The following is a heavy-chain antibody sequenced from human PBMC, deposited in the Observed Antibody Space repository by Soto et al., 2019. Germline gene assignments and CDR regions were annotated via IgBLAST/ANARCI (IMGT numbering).Heavy chain of an antibody. Sequence: EGQLVESGGGLIQRGGSLRLPCAVSGFTVSSNYMSWVRQAPGRGLEWVSLIYSGGSTYYADSVKGRFTISRDNSKNTVYLQMNSLRAEDTAVYYCARGRHYYGSADYWGQGTLVTVSS. V-gene: IGHV3-53*01. CDR2: IYSGGST. J-gene: IGHJ4*02. CDR3: ARGRHYYGSADY. D-gene: IGHD3-10*01. CDR1: GFTVSSNY.